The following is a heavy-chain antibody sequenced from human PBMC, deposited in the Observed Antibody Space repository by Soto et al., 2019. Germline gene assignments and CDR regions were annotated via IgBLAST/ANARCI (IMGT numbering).Heavy chain of an antibody. Sequence: GASVKVSCKASGYTFTSYAMHWVRQAPGQRLEWMGWINAGNGNTKYSQKLKGRVTITRDTSASTAYMELSSLRSEDTAVYYCARGSPDIVVVPAAILFDYWGQGTLVTVSS. CDR3: ARGSPDIVVVPAAILFDY. V-gene: IGHV1-3*01. D-gene: IGHD2-2*01. CDR1: GYTFTSYA. CDR2: INAGNGNT. J-gene: IGHJ4*02.